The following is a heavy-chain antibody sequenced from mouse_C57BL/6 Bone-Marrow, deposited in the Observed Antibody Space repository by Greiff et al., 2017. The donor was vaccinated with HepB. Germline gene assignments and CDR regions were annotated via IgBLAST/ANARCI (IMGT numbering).Heavy chain of an antibody. J-gene: IGHJ2*01. CDR3: ATLWYGGGDY. D-gene: IGHD1-1*02. CDR1: GYTFTNYW. Sequence: QVQLQQSGAELAKPGASVKMSCEASGYTFTNYWIHWIKRRPGQGLEWIGYFNPSNGYTKYSQKFKDKATLTADKSSSTAYMQLSSLTSEDSAVYYCATLWYGGGDYWGQGTTLTVSS. CDR2: FNPSNGYT. V-gene: IGHV1-7*01.